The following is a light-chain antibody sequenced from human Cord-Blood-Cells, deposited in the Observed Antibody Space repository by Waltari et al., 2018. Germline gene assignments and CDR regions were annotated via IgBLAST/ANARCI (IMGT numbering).Light chain of an antibody. CDR2: WAS. Sequence: DIVMTQSPDSLAVSLGERATINCKSRQSVLYSSNNKNYLTWYQQKPVQPPKLLIYWASTRESGIPDRFSGSGSGTDFTLTISSLQAEDVAVYYCQQYYSTPLTFGGGTKVEIK. CDR3: QQYYSTPLT. CDR1: QSVLYSSNNKNY. J-gene: IGKJ4*01. V-gene: IGKV4-1*01.